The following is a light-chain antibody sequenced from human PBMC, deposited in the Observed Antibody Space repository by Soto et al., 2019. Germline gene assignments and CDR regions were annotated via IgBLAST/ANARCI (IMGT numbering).Light chain of an antibody. J-gene: IGLJ1*01. Sequence: QSALTQPASVSGSPGQSITISCTGTRSDVGGYNYVSWYQQHPGKAPKLMIYEVSNRPSGVYDRFSGSKSGNKASLTISGLQAEDEADYYCSSYTSSSTYVFGPGTKVTVL. V-gene: IGLV2-14*01. CDR3: SSYTSSSTYV. CDR1: RSDVGGYNY. CDR2: EVS.